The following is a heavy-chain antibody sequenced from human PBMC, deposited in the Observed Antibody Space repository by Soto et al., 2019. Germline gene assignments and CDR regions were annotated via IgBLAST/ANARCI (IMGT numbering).Heavy chain of an antibody. Sequence: PSETPSPTSRVSGSALDIRDCYLSWIREVPGKGLEWIGHIYATGAVDYNPSLRDRITISQDTSERQFSLNLRLVTAADTAVYYCARLRIATNNYKWFDPWGQGTMVTVSS. J-gene: IGHJ5*02. CDR2: IYATGAV. V-gene: IGHV4-31*03. D-gene: IGHD2-21*01. CDR1: GSALDIRDCY. CDR3: ARLRIATNNYKWFDP.